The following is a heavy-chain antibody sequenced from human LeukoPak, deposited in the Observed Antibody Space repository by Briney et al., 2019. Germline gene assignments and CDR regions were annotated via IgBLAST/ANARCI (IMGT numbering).Heavy chain of an antibody. V-gene: IGHV3-30*18. CDR3: AELGITMIGGV. CDR2: ISYDGSNK. J-gene: IGHJ6*04. D-gene: IGHD3-10*02. Sequence: GGSLRLSCAASGFTFSSYSMSWVRQAPGKGLEWVAVISYDGSNKYYADSVKGRFTISRDNSKNTLYLQMNSLRAEDTAVYYCAELGITMIGGVWGKGTTVTISS. CDR1: GFTFSSYS.